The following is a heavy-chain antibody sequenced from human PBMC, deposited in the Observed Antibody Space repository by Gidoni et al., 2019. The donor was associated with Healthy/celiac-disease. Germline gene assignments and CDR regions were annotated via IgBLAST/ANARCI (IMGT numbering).Heavy chain of an antibody. J-gene: IGHJ3*02. CDR2: ISGSGGST. CDR1: GFTFSSSA. V-gene: IGHV3-23*01. Sequence: EVQLLESGGGLVQPGGSLRLSCAAYGFTFSSSAMSWVRQAPGKGLEWVSAISGSGGSTYYEDSVKGRFTISRDNSKNTLYLQMNSLRAEDTAVYYCAKVIVVVPAAMDHDAFDIWGQGTMVTVSS. D-gene: IGHD2-2*01. CDR3: AKVIVVVPAAMDHDAFDI.